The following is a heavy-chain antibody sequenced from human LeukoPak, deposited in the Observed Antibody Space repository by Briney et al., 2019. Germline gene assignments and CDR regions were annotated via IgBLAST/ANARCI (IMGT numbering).Heavy chain of an antibody. CDR1: GFTFSTCG. Sequence: PGGTLRLSCAASGFTFSTCGMSWVRQAPGKGLEWVSAIRGSGDNTYHADSVKGRFTISRDNSKNTLFLQMNSLRAEDTAVYYCARDLTVGPTTDYFDYWGQGTLVTVSS. D-gene: IGHD1-26*01. J-gene: IGHJ4*02. CDR2: IRGSGDNT. V-gene: IGHV3-23*01. CDR3: ARDLTVGPTTDYFDY.